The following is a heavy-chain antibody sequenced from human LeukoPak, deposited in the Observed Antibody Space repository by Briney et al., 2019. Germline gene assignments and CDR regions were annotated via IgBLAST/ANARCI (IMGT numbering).Heavy chain of an antibody. V-gene: IGHV4-4*07. CDR2: IYSSGST. CDR3: ARDLVVTPYNWLDP. J-gene: IGHJ5*02. Sequence: PSETLSLTCTVSGGSISSYYWSWIRQPAGKGLEWIGRIYSSGSTNYNPSLKGRVAMSVDTSNNQFSLKLSSVTAADTAVYYCARDLVVTPYNWLDPWGQGTLVTVSS. D-gene: IGHD2-2*01. CDR1: GGSISSYY.